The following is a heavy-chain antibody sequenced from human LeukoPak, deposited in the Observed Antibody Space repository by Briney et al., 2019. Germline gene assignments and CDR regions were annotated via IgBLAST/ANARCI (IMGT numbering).Heavy chain of an antibody. CDR2: INPNSGGT. V-gene: IGHV1-2*02. J-gene: IGHJ4*02. CDR3: ARDFAGTTVAFDY. Sequence: ASVKVSCKASGCTFTGYYMHWVRQAPGQGLEWMGWINPNSGGTNYAQKFQGRVTMTRDTSISTAYMELSRLRSDDTAVYYYARDFAGTTVAFDYWGQGTLVTVSS. D-gene: IGHD1-1*01. CDR1: GCTFTGYY.